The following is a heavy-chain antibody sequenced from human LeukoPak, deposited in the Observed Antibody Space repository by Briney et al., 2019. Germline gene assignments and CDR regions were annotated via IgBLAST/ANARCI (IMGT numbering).Heavy chain of an antibody. Sequence: GGSLRLSCAASGFIFSTYAMSWVRQAPGKGLEWVGFIRSKAYGGTTEYAASVKGRFTISRDDSKSIAYLQMNSLKTEDTAVYYCTAQHITIFGVVPNNDYWGQGTLVTVSS. CDR2: IRSKAYGGTT. V-gene: IGHV3-49*04. J-gene: IGHJ4*02. D-gene: IGHD3-3*01. CDR1: GFIFSTYA. CDR3: TAQHITIFGVVPNNDY.